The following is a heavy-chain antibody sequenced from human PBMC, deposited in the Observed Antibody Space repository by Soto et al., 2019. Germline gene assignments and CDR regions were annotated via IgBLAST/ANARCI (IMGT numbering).Heavy chain of an antibody. CDR2: ISGSGGSA. CDR3: VREDSAWDSRGSFDF. J-gene: IGHJ3*01. CDR1: AFTFSNYA. V-gene: IGHV3-23*01. D-gene: IGHD6-19*01. Sequence: GGSLRRSCAASAFTFSNYAMNWVLQAPWKGLEWVSVISGSGGSASYADSVQGRFTISRDNSKNTLYLQMNSLRAEDTAIYYCVREDSAWDSRGSFDFWGRGTMVTVSS.